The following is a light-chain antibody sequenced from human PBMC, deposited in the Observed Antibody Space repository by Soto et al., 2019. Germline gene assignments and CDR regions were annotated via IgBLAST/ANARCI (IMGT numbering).Light chain of an antibody. CDR3: QKYDTSPYT. J-gene: IGKJ2*01. Sequence: ESVLTQSPGTLALSPGERATLSCLASQTVIKNDLAWYQRQPGQVPRLLIYGASNRATGIPDRFSGDGSGTDFTLTINRLEAEDSALYYCQKYDTSPYTFGQGTKLEI. CDR2: GAS. V-gene: IGKV3-20*01. CDR1: QTVIKND.